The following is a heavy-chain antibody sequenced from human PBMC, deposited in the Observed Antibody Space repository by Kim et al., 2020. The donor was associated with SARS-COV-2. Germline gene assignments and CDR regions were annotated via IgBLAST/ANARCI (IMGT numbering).Heavy chain of an antibody. CDR3: ARTLAAVAGPHNAFDI. Sequence: GGSLRLSCAASGFTFSSYEMNWVRQAPGKGLEWVSYISSSGSTIYYADSVKGRFTISRDNAKNSLYLQMNSLRAEDTAVYYCARTLAAVAGPHNAFDIWGQGTMVTVSS. CDR2: ISSSGSTI. J-gene: IGHJ3*02. D-gene: IGHD6-19*01. CDR1: GFTFSSYE. V-gene: IGHV3-48*03.